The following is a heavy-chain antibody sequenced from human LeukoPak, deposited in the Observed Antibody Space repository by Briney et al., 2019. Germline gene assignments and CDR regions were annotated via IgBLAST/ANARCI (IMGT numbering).Heavy chain of an antibody. Sequence: ASVKVSCKASGYTFTSYYMHWVRQAPGQGLEWMGIINPSGGSTSYAQKFQGRVTMTRDTSTSTVYMELSSLRSEDTAVYYCARGRSNYYYYDSSGYYPMDYWGQGTLVTVSS. CDR2: INPSGGST. V-gene: IGHV1-46*01. CDR1: GYTFTSYY. CDR3: ARGRSNYYYYDSSGYYPMDY. J-gene: IGHJ4*02. D-gene: IGHD3-22*01.